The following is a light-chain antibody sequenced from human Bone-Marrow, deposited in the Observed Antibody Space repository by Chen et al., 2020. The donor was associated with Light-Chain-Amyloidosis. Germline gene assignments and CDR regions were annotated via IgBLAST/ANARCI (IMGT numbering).Light chain of an antibody. CDR1: QTISSNY. J-gene: IGKJ4*01. Sequence: EIVLTQSPGTLSLSPGEGANLSCRASQTISSNYLTWYQQKFGQAPRLLIYGSSSRATCIPDRFPGSGSGTDFTLTINRLEPEDFAMYYCQQYGTSQLTYGGGTKVEIK. CDR3: QQYGTSQLT. CDR2: GSS. V-gene: IGKV3-20*01.